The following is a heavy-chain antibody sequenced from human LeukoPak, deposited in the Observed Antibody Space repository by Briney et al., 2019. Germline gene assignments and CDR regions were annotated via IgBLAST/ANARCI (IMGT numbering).Heavy chain of an antibody. CDR3: ARPLERGAFDI. J-gene: IGHJ3*02. D-gene: IGHD1-1*01. V-gene: IGHV3-74*01. Sequence: GGSLRLSCAASGFTFSSYWMHWVRQAPGKGLVWVSRINSDGSSTTYADSVKGRFTISRDNAKNTLYPQMNSLRVEDTAVYYCARPLERGAFDIWGQGTMVTVSS. CDR1: GFTFSSYW. CDR2: INSDGSST.